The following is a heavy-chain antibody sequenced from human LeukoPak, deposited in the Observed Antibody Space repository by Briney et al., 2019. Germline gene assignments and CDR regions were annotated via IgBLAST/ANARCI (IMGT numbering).Heavy chain of an antibody. CDR3: AKPTRHQGAFDI. Sequence: ASVKVSCKASGYTFTSYDMNWVRQATGQGLEWMGWMNPNSGNTGYAQKFQGRVTITRNTSISTAYMELSSLRSEDTALYYCAKPTRHQGAFDIWGQGTMVTVSS. CDR1: GYTFTSYD. V-gene: IGHV1-8*03. CDR2: MNPNSGNT. J-gene: IGHJ3*02.